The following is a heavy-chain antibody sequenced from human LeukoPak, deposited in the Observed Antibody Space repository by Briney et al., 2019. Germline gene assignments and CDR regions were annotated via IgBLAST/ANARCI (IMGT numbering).Heavy chain of an antibody. CDR3: ARAPAAIYYYYMDV. Sequence: SETLSLTCTVSGGSISSYYWSWIRQPAGKGLEWIGRIYTSGSTYYNPSLKSRVTISVDTSKNQFSLKLSSVTAADTAVYYCARAPAAIYYYYMDVWGKGTTVTVSS. V-gene: IGHV4-4*07. J-gene: IGHJ6*03. D-gene: IGHD2-2*02. CDR1: GGSISSYY. CDR2: IYTSGST.